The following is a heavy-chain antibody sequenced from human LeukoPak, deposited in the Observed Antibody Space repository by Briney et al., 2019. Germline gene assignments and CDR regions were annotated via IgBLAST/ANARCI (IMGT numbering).Heavy chain of an antibody. CDR3: AKGWDSGPHFGS. CDR2: ISSSGSTI. Sequence: PGGSLRLSCAASGFTLSSYEMNWVRQAPGKGLEWISYISSSGSTIYYGDSVKGRFTISRDSAKNSLYLRMNSLRAEDTAVYYCAKGWDSGPHFGSWGQGTLVTVSS. V-gene: IGHV3-48*03. D-gene: IGHD1-26*01. CDR1: GFTLSSYE. J-gene: IGHJ4*02.